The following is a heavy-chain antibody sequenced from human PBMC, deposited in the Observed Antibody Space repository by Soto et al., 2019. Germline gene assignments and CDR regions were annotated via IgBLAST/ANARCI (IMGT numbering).Heavy chain of an antibody. D-gene: IGHD3-3*01. Sequence: QPARALRLSCATSGFTFSAYTFSCVRQAPGAGQECVSAIIQRGETFYADSVKGRCSISRDDSNNMLYLQMHSLRADGTAVYYCAKDRQPDGLWTFDHWGQGALVTVS. CDR3: AKDRQPDGLWTFDH. CDR1: GFTFSAYT. J-gene: IGHJ4*02. V-gene: IGHV3-23*01. CDR2: IIQRGET.